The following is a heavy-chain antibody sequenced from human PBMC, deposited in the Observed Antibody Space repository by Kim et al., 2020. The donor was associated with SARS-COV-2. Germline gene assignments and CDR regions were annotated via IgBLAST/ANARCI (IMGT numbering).Heavy chain of an antibody. J-gene: IGHJ6*02. D-gene: IGHD3-3*01. Sequence: RFTISRDNSKNTLYLQMNSLRAEDTAVYYCAREGRVHTIFGVVTNYGMDVWGQGTTVTVSS. V-gene: IGHV3-30*07. CDR3: AREGRVHTIFGVVTNYGMDV.